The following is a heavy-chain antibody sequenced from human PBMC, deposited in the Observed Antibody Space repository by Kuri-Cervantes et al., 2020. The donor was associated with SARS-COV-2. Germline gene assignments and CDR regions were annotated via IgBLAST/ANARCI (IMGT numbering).Heavy chain of an antibody. V-gene: IGHV7-4-1*02. CDR1: GYTFTSYA. J-gene: IGHJ5*02. CDR2: INTNTGNP. D-gene: IGHD6-19*01. Sequence: ASVKVSCKASGYTFTSYAMNWVRQAPGQGLEWMGWINTNTGNPTYAQGFTGRFVFSLDTSVSTAYLQISSLKAEDTAVYYCARDEEFAVASIGLGFDPWGQGTLVTVPS. CDR3: ARDEEFAVASIGLGFDP.